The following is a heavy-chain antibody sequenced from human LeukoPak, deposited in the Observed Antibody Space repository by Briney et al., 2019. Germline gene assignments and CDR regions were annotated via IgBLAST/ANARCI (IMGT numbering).Heavy chain of an antibody. D-gene: IGHD3-22*01. V-gene: IGHV3-48*03. CDR1: GFTFSSYE. CDR3: ARDKASAHYDSSGYAGY. Sequence: PGGSLRLSCAASGFTFSSYEMNWVRQAPGKGLEWVPYISSSGSTIYYADSVKGRFTISRDNAKNSLYLQMNSLRAEDTAVYYCARDKASAHYDSSGYAGYWGQGTLVTVSS. CDR2: ISSSGSTI. J-gene: IGHJ4*02.